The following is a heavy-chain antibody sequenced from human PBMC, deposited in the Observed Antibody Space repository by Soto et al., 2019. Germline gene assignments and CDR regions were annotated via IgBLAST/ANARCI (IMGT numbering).Heavy chain of an antibody. D-gene: IGHD3-9*01. J-gene: IGHJ4*02. CDR2: IWYDGSNK. Sequence: QVQLVESGGGVVQPGRSLRLSCAASGFTFSSYGMHWVRQAPGKGLEWVAVIWYDGSNKYYADSVKGRFTISRDNSKNTXXLQMNSLRAEDTAVYYCARGAYDILTGYYNGELDYWGQGTLVTVSS. V-gene: IGHV3-33*01. CDR3: ARGAYDILTGYYNGELDY. CDR1: GFTFSSYG.